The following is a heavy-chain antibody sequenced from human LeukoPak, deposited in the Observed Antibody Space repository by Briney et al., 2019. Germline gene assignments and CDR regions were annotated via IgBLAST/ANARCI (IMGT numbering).Heavy chain of an antibody. CDR1: GGSISSYY. CDR3: ARAGDILTGYYKGLEGAFDI. Sequence: SETLSLTCTVSGGSISSYYWSWIRQPAGKGLEWIGRIYTSGSTNYNPSLKSRVTMSVDTSKNQFSLKLSSVTAADTAAYYCARAGDILTGYYKGLEGAFDIWGQGTMVTVSS. J-gene: IGHJ3*02. CDR2: IYTSGST. D-gene: IGHD3-9*01. V-gene: IGHV4-4*07.